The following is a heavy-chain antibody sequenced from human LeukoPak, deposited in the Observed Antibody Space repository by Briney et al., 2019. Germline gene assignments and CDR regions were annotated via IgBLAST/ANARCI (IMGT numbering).Heavy chain of an antibody. D-gene: IGHD6-13*01. CDR2: IIPIFGTA. CDR3: ATSLLGSWYHWGYMDV. J-gene: IGHJ6*03. V-gene: IGHV1-69*06. CDR1: GGTFSSYA. Sequence: ASVKVSCKASGGTFSSYAIIWVRQAPGQGLEWMGGIIPIFGTANYAQKFQGRVTITADKSTSTAYMELSSLRSEDTAVYYCATSLLGSWYHWGYMDVWGKGTTVTVSS.